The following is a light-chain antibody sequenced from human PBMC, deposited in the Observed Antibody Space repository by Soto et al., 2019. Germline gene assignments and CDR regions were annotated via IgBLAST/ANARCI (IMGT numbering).Light chain of an antibody. V-gene: IGKV3-11*01. J-gene: IGKJ1*01. CDR3: RQRSNCWT. Sequence: EIVLTQSPATLSLSPGERAALSYRASQSVSTFLAWCQHKPGQAPRLLIYDASNRATGIPARFSGSGSGTDFTLTISSLEPEDFAVYYCRQRSNCWTFGQGTKVDIK. CDR1: QSVSTF. CDR2: DAS.